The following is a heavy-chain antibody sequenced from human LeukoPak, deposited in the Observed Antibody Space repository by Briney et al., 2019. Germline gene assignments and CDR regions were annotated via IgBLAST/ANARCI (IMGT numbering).Heavy chain of an antibody. CDR3: AREIGPRQLHLWGSAFDY. CDR1: GYTFTGYY. D-gene: IGHD5-18*01. J-gene: IGHJ4*02. V-gene: IGHV1-2*02. CDR2: INPNSGGT. Sequence: ASVKVSCKASGYTFTGYYIHWVRQAPGQGLEWMGWINPNSGGTNYAQKFQGRVTMTRDTSISTAYMELSSVRSEDTAMYYCAREIGPRQLHLWGSAFDYWGQGTLVTVSS.